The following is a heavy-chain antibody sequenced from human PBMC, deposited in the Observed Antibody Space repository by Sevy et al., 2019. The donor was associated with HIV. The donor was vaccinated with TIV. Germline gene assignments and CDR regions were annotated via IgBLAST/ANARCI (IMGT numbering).Heavy chain of an antibody. CDR1: GFTFSSFS. J-gene: IGHJ6*02. Sequence: GESLKISCAASGFTFSSFSMNWVRQAPGKGPEWISYISTRSGAIYYADSMKGRFTISRDNSKNSLYLQMNSLRAEDTAVYYCARESASGTPGGVYYYYYNIDFWGQGTTVTVSS. CDR2: ISTRSGAI. V-gene: IGHV3-48*01. CDR3: ARESASGTPGGVYYYYYNIDF. D-gene: IGHD6-13*01.